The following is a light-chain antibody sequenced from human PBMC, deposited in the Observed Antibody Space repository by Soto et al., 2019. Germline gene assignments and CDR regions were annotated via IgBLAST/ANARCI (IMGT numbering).Light chain of an antibody. J-gene: IGKJ1*01. CDR3: QQYNSYSKM. CDR2: KAS. CDR1: QGITSW. V-gene: IGKV1-5*03. Sequence: DIQMTQSPSSVSASVGDRVTISCRASQGITSWLAWYQQKPGKAPKLLIYKASTLESGVPSRFSGSGSGTEFTLTISSLQPDDFATYYCQQYNSYSKMFGQGTKVDIK.